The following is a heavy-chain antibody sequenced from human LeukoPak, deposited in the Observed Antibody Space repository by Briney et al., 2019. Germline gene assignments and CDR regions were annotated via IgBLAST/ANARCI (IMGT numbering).Heavy chain of an antibody. J-gene: IGHJ6*02. D-gene: IGHD5-24*01. CDR3: ARDGYNIDYYYGMDV. Sequence: ASVKVSCKASGYTFTGYYMHWVRQAPGQGLEWMGWINPNSGGTNCAQKFQGRVTMTRDTSISTAYMELSRRRSDDAAVYYCARDGYNIDYYYGMDVWGQGTTVTVSS. CDR2: INPNSGGT. V-gene: IGHV1-2*02. CDR1: GYTFTGYY.